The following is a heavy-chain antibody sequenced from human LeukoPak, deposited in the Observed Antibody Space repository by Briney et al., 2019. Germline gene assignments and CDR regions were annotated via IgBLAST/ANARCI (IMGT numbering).Heavy chain of an antibody. J-gene: IGHJ4*02. V-gene: IGHV1-69*04. CDR2: IIPILGIA. CDR1: GGTFSSYA. D-gene: IGHD1-26*01. Sequence: SVKVSCKASGGTFSSYAISWVRQAPGQGLEWMGRIIPILGIANYAQKFQGRVTITADKSTSTAYMELSSLRSEDTAVYYCAPPSAGVVGPTRVPYYVDYWGQGTLVTVSS. CDR3: APPSAGVVGPTRVPYYVDY.